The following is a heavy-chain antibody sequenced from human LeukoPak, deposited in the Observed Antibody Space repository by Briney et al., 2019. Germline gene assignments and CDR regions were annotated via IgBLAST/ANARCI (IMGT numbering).Heavy chain of an antibody. J-gene: IGHJ6*03. D-gene: IGHD3-9*01. Sequence: GGSLRLSCAASGFTFSSYAMSWVRQAPGKGLEWVSAISGSGGSTYYADSVKGRFTISRDNSKNTLYLQMNSLRAEDTAVYYCAKAPRGYDILAGYWSSTYYYMDVWGKGTTVTVSS. CDR1: GFTFSSYA. CDR3: AKAPRGYDILAGYWSSTYYYMDV. V-gene: IGHV3-23*01. CDR2: ISGSGGST.